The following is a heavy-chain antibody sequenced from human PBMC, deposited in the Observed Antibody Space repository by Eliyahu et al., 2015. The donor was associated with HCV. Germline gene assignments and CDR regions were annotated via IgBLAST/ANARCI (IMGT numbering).Heavy chain of an antibody. CDR2: ISNDGSRE. CDR3: AQDEGVGGTVGVIQWDA. J-gene: IGHJ5*02. V-gene: IGHV3-30*18. D-gene: IGHD1-26*01. Sequence: QMQLVXSGGGVVQPGGSXXLSXVASXFXFXXPAMHWVRQAPGKGLDWVAXISNDGSREFYADSVKGRSTISRDNSKNTLYLQMNTLRPEDTAVYYCAQDEGVGGTVGVIQWDAWGQGALVTVSS. CDR1: XFXFXXPA.